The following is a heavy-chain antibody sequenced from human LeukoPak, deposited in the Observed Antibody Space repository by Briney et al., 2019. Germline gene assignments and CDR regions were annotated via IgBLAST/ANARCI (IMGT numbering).Heavy chain of an antibody. D-gene: IGHD1-1*01. CDR2: IRSNAYGGTT. J-gene: IGHJ4*02. V-gene: IGHV3-49*04. CDR1: GFTFSNTW. Sequence: GGSLRLSCAASGFTFSNTWMSWVRQAPGKGLEWVAFIRSNAYGGTTEYAASVKGRFTFSRDDSKDIAYLQMNSLKIEDTAVYYCTRANWNLDFWGQGTLVTVSS. CDR3: TRANWNLDF.